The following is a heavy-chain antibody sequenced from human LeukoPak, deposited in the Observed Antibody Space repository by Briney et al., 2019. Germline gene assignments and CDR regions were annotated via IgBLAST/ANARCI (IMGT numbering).Heavy chain of an antibody. CDR2: IYYSGST. D-gene: IGHD2-15*01. V-gene: IGHV4-39*01. Sequence: SETLSLTCTVSGGSISSSSYYWGWIRQPPGKGLERIGSIYYSGSTYYNPSLKSRVTISVDTSKNQYSLKLSSVTAADTAVYYCARHFPGVVVVAALGYWGQGTLVTVSS. J-gene: IGHJ4*02. CDR1: GGSISSSSYY. CDR3: ARHFPGVVVVAALGY.